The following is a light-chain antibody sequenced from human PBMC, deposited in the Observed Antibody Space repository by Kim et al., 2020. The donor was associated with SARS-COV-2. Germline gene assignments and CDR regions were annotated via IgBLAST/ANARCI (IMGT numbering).Light chain of an antibody. CDR2: EVT. V-gene: IGLV2-8*01. CDR3: ASHGGYDYV. CDR1: RGDLGSYKC. Sequence: PGQSVAISCSGTRGDLGSYKCVSWYQQHPGKSPKLIIYEVTKRPSGVPDRFSGSMSGNTASLTVSGLQAEDEADYYCASHGGYDYVFGTGTKVTVL. J-gene: IGLJ1*01.